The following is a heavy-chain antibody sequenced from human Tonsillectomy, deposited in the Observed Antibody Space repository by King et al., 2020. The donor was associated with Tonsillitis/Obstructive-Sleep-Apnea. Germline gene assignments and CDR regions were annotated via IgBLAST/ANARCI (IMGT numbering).Heavy chain of an antibody. CDR2: ISWNSGNI. V-gene: IGHV3-9*01. J-gene: IGHJ4*02. CDR3: AKALLASWVYFDS. CDR1: GFTFDDYP. D-gene: IGHD2-8*02. Sequence: VQLVESGGGLVQPGRSLRLSCAASGFTFDDYPMHWVRQAPGKGFEWVSGISWNSGNIGYADSVKGRFTISRDNAKNSLYLQMNSLRAEDTALYYCAKALLASWVYFDSWGQGTLVTVSS.